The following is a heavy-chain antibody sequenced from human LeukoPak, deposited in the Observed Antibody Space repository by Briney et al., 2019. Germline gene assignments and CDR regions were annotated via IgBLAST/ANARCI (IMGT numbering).Heavy chain of an antibody. D-gene: IGHD3-10*01. V-gene: IGHV3-66*01. CDR2: IYNDGST. J-gene: IGHJ4*02. CDR3: ARDAGALTC. Sequence: GGSLRLSCAASGFTFSSYSMNWVRQAPGKGLEWVSLIYNDGSTYYAESVKGRFTISRDNSKNTLYLQMNNLRPEDTAVYYCARDAGALTCWGQGTLVTVSP. CDR1: GFTFSSYS.